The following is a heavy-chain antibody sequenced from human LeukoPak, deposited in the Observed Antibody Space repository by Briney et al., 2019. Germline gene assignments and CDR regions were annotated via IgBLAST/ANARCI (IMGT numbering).Heavy chain of an antibody. CDR2: IWYDASNK. D-gene: IGHD3-22*01. V-gene: IGHV3-33*01. J-gene: IGHJ6*02. CDR3: AREGDTSGLSLMDV. CDR1: GFTFSGYG. Sequence: GGSLRLSCAASGFTFSGYGMHWVRQAPGKGLEWVAVIWYDASNKCHGDSVKGRFTISRDNSKNTLYLQMNSLRAEDTAVYYCAREGDTSGLSLMDVWGQGTTVTVSS.